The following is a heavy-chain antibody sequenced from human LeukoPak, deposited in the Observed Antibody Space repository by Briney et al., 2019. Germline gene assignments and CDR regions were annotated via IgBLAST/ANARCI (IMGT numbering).Heavy chain of an antibody. D-gene: IGHD4-17*01. CDR1: GGSFSGYY. J-gene: IGHJ4*02. V-gene: IGHV4-34*01. CDR2: INHSGST. CDR3: ARGGDYGDYGHTIDY. Sequence: PSETPSLTCAVYGGSFSGYYWSWIRQPPGKGLEWIGEINHSGSTNYNPSLKSRVTISVDTSKNQFSLKLSSVTAADTAVYYCARGGDYGDYGHTIDYWGQGTLVTVSS.